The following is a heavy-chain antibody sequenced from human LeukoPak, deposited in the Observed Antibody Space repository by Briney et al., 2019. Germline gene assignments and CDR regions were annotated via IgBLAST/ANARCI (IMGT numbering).Heavy chain of an antibody. J-gene: IGHJ4*02. CDR1: GYTFTSYY. V-gene: IGHV1-46*01. D-gene: IGHD6-19*01. Sequence: GASVKVSCKASGYTFTSYYMHWVRQAPGQGLEWMGIINPSGGSTNYAQKFQGRVTMTRDTSTSTVYMELSSLRSEDTAVYYCAREMPLAVAGTMGWAYWGQGTLVTVSS. CDR2: INPSGGST. CDR3: AREMPLAVAGTMGWAY.